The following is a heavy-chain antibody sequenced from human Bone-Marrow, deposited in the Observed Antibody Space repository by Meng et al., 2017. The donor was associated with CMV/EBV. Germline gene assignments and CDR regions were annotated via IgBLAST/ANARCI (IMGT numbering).Heavy chain of an antibody. V-gene: IGHV3-30*04. Sequence: GESLKISCAASGFTFSSYAMHWVRQAPGKGLEWVAVISYDGSNKYYADSVKGRFTISRDNSKNTLYLQMNSLRAEDTAVYYCARETGRAYHYDRSGYWGQGTRVTGSS. CDR1: GFTFSSYA. J-gene: IGHJ4*02. CDR2: ISYDGSNK. D-gene: IGHD3-22*01. CDR3: ARETGRAYHYDRSGY.